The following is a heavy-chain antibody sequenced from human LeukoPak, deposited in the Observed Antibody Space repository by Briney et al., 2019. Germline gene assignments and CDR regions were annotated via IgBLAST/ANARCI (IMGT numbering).Heavy chain of an antibody. J-gene: IGHJ4*02. D-gene: IGHD2-21*01. CDR3: TTVPIGLISRNDY. CDR1: GFTFSNAW. CDR2: IKSKTDGGTT. Sequence: GGSLRLSCAASGFTFSNAWMSWVRQAPGKGLEWVGRIKSKTDGGTTDCAAPVKGRFTISRDDSKNTLYLQMNSLKTEDTAVYYCTTVPIGLISRNDYWGQGTLVTVSS. V-gene: IGHV3-15*01.